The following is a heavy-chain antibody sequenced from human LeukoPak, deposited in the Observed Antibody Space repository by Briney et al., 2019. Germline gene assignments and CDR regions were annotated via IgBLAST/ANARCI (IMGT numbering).Heavy chain of an antibody. Sequence: SETLSLTCTVSGGSISSYYWSWFRQPAGKGLEWIGRIYTSGSTNYNPSLKSRVTMSVDTSKNQFSLKLSSVTAADTAVYYCARDRLSPWYKLLWDAFAIWGQGTMVTVSS. V-gene: IGHV4-4*07. CDR2: IYTSGST. CDR1: GGSISSYY. D-gene: IGHD2-2*01. J-gene: IGHJ3*02. CDR3: ARDRLSPWYKLLWDAFAI.